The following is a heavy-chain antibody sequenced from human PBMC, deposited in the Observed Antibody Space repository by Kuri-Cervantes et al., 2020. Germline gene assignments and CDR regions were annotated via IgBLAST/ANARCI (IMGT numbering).Heavy chain of an antibody. CDR2: IFSNDEK. J-gene: IGHJ6*03. CDR3: ARGTRGSRFLANYYYYYMDV. V-gene: IGHV2-26*01. CDR1: GFSLSTSGMR. D-gene: IGHD3-3*01. Sequence: SGPTLVKPTQTLTLTCTFSGFSLSTSGMRVSWIRQPPGKALEWLAHIFSNDEKSYSTSLKSRLTISKDTSKSQVVLTMTNMDPVDTATYYCARGTRGSRFLANYYYYYMDVWGKGTTVTVSS.